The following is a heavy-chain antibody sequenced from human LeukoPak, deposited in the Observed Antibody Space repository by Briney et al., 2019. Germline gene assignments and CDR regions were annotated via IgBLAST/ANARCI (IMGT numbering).Heavy chain of an antibody. V-gene: IGHV3-48*03. CDR1: GLPFSIYE. CDR3: ALLAVASDFDY. D-gene: IGHD6-19*01. CDR2: IGSSGTTI. J-gene: IGHJ4*02. Sequence: GGSLRLSCAVSGLPFSIYEMNWVRQAPGKGLEWVSNIGSSGTTIYYADSVKGRFSISRDNAKSSLYLQMNSLRVEGTAVYYCALLAVASDFDYWGQGALVTVSS.